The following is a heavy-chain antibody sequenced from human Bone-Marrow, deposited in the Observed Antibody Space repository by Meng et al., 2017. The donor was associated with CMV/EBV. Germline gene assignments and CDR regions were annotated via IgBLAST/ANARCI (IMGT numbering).Heavy chain of an antibody. CDR1: GGSISSGGYY. J-gene: IGHJ5*02. CDR2: IYYSGST. Sequence: SETLSLTCTVSGGSISSGGYYWSWIRQPPGKGLEWIGSIYYSGSTYYNPSLKSRVTISVDTSKNQFSLKLSSVTAADTAVYYCARDVRDRFDPWGQGTLVTVSS. CDR3: ARDVRDRFDP. V-gene: IGHV4-39*07.